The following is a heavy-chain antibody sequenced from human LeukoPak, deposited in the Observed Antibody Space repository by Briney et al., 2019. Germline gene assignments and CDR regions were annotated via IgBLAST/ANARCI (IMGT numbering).Heavy chain of an antibody. CDR2: IKQDGGEK. D-gene: IGHD3/OR15-3a*01. CDR1: GFTFSSYW. V-gene: IGHV3-7*01. J-gene: IGHJ4*02. Sequence: GGSLRLSCAVSGFTFSSYWMTWVRQAPGKGLEWVANIKQDGGEKYYVNSVKGRFTISRDNAKNSLYLEMNSLRVEDTAIYYCARDGRPLDYWGRGTLVTVSS. CDR3: ARDGRPLDY.